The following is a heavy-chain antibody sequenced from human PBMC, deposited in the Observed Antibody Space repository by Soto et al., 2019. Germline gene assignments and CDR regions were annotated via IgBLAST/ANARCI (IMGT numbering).Heavy chain of an antibody. CDR1: GLIFSDYH. CDR3: ALLGGWSGGSSGMDV. Sequence: EVQLVESGGGLVQPGGSLRLYCAASGLIFSDYHMDWVRQAPGKGLEWVGRIRRKANSYTTEYAASVKGRFNISRDDSKNSLYLQMNSLKSEDTDVYYCALLGGWSGGSSGMDVWGQGTTVSVSS. CDR2: IRRKANSYTT. V-gene: IGHV3-72*01. D-gene: IGHD6-19*01. J-gene: IGHJ6*02.